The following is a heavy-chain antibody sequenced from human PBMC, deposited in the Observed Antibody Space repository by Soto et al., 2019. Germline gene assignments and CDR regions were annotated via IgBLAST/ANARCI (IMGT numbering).Heavy chain of an antibody. CDR2: INHSGST. CDR1: GGSFSGYY. D-gene: IGHD2-2*02. Sequence: PSETLSLTCAVYGGSFSGYYLSWIRQPPEKGLEWIGEINHSGSTNYNPSLKSRVTISVDTSKNQFSLKLSSVTAADTAVYYCARDRYCSSTSCYMNWFDPWGQGTLVTVSS. J-gene: IGHJ5*02. V-gene: IGHV4-34*01. CDR3: ARDRYCSSTSCYMNWFDP.